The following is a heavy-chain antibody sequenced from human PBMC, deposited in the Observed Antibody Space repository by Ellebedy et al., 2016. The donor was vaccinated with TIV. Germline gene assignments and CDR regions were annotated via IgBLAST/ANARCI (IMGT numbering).Heavy chain of an antibody. CDR2: IYSGGST. Sequence: GGSLRLSXAASGFTVSSNYMSWVRQAPGKGLEWVSVIYSGGSTYYADSVKGRFTISRHNSKNTLYLQMNSLRAEDTAVYYCARAAKAHSSGWYPLRYWGQGTLVTVSS. D-gene: IGHD6-19*01. CDR1: GFTVSSNY. CDR3: ARAAKAHSSGWYPLRY. J-gene: IGHJ4*02. V-gene: IGHV3-53*04.